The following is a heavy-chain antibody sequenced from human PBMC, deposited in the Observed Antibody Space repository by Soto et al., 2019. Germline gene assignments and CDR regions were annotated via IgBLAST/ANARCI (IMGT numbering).Heavy chain of an antibody. V-gene: IGHV3-23*01. Sequence: EVQLLESGGGLVQPGGSLRLSCAAAGFTCSTYSIAWVRQAPGRGSVWVSGIFQDGRRHYADCVKGRFTISRDNSRSSVYLQMITLRGEDTAIYYCAKDLRPDGVWDFDYWGQGTLVTVSS. J-gene: IGHJ4*02. CDR2: IFQDGRR. D-gene: IGHD4-17*01. CDR3: AKDLRPDGVWDFDY. CDR1: GFTCSTYS.